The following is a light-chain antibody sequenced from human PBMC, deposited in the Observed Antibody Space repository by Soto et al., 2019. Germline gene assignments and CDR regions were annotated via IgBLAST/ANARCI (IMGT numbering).Light chain of an antibody. Sequence: EIVLTQSPATLSSFPGDRVTLSCRASQAVNTRLAWYQHRPGQAPRLLIYGASTRATGIPARFSGSGSGTEFTLTISSLQSEDFAVYYCQQYSNWPFTFGPGTKVDIK. J-gene: IGKJ3*01. CDR3: QQYSNWPFT. V-gene: IGKV3-15*01. CDR1: QAVNTR. CDR2: GAS.